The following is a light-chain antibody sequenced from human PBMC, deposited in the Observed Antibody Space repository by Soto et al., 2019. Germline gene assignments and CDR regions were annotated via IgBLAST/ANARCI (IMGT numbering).Light chain of an antibody. CDR3: QQYYTTPWT. Sequence: EIVMTQSPATLSVSPGERATLSCRASQSVGSNLAWYQQKPGQAPRLLIYGASTRATGIPARFSGSGSGTEFTLTISSLQAEDVAVYYCQQYYTTPWTFGQGTKVEIK. J-gene: IGKJ1*01. V-gene: IGKV3-15*01. CDR2: GAS. CDR1: QSVGSN.